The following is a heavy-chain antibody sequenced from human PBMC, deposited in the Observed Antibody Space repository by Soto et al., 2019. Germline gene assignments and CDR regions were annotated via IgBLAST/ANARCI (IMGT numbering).Heavy chain of an antibody. CDR3: TTLEYFVVVPAAARWFDP. D-gene: IGHD2-2*01. V-gene: IGHV3-15*01. Sequence: PGGSLRLSCAASGFTFSNAWMSWVRQAPGKGLEWVGRIKSKTDGGTTDYAAPVKGRFTISRDDSKNTLYLQMNSLKTEDTAVYYCTTLEYFVVVPAAARWFDPWGQGTLVTVSS. CDR2: IKSKTDGGTT. J-gene: IGHJ5*02. CDR1: GFTFSNAW.